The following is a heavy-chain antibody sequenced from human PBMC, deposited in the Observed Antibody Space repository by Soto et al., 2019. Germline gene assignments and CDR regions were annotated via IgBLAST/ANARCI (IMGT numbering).Heavy chain of an antibody. V-gene: IGHV3-23*01. D-gene: IGHD6-13*01. CDR2: ISGSGGST. J-gene: IGHJ4*02. CDR1: GFTFSSYA. CDR3: ADSSTPFDY. Sequence: WSLRLSCAASGFTFSSYAMSWVRQAPGKGLEWVSSISGSGGSTYYADSVKGRFTISRDNSKNTLYLQMNSLRAEDTAVYYCADSSTPFDYWGQGTLVTVSS.